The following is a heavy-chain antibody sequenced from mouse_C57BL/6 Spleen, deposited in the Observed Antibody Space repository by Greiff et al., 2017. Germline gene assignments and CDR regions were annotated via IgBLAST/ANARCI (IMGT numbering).Heavy chain of an antibody. Sequence: EVKLVESGEGLVKPGGSLKLSCAASGFTFSSYAMSWVRQTPEKRLEWVAYISSGGDYIYYADTVKGRFTISRDNARNTLYLQMSSLKSEDTAMYYCTRDRGYYGSSYWFAYWGQGTLVTVSA. D-gene: IGHD1-1*01. CDR1: GFTFSSYA. CDR3: TRDRGYYGSSYWFAY. V-gene: IGHV5-9-1*02. J-gene: IGHJ3*01. CDR2: ISSGGDYI.